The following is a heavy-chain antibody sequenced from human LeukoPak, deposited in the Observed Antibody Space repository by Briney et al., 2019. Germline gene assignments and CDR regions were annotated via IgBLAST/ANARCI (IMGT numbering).Heavy chain of an antibody. J-gene: IGHJ4*02. D-gene: IGHD3-9*01. CDR3: AKDLGVDWLRGLDN. V-gene: IGHV3-23*01. Sequence: GGSLRLSCEASGFGFSNYAMSWVRQAPGKGLEWVSGISSGGGDTYYADSVRGRFTISRDNSKNTLYLQINSLRAEDTAVFYCAKDLGVDWLRGLDNWGQGTLVTVSS. CDR2: ISSGGGDT. CDR1: GFGFSNYA.